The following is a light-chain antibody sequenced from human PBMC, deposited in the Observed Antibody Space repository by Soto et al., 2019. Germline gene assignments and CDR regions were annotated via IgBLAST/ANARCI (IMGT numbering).Light chain of an antibody. CDR2: AAS. J-gene: IGKJ3*01. Sequence: DIQMTQSPSSLSASVGDRVTISCRASQGISNYLAWYQQKPGKAPRLLIYAASSLQSGVSFRFTGSGSGTHFTLTISSLQPEDVATYYCQNYNWPPFTFGPGTKVDLK. V-gene: IGKV1-27*01. CDR3: QNYNWPPFT. CDR1: QGISNY.